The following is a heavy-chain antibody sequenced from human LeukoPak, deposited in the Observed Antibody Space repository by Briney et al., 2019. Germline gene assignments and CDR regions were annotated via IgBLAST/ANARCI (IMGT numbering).Heavy chain of an antibody. CDR1: GGSISSSSYY. D-gene: IGHD6-13*01. CDR3: ARPSSRFYSSSWYGGDAFDI. V-gene: IGHV4-39*01. J-gene: IGHJ3*02. Sequence: SETLSLTCTVSGGSISSSSYYWGWIRQPPGKGLEWIGSIYYSGSTYYNPSLKSRVTISVDTSKNQFSLKLSSVTAADTAVYYCARPSSRFYSSSWYGGDAFDIWGQGTMVTVSS. CDR2: IYYSGST.